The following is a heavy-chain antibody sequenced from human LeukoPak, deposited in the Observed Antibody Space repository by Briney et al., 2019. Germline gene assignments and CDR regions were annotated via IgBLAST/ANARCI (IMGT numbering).Heavy chain of an antibody. Sequence: GGSLRLSCAASGFTFSSYSMNWVRQAPGKGLEWVSYISSSSSTIYYADSVKGRFTISRDNAKNSLYLQMNSLRAEDTAVYYCARDPPNWNYKRAGAFDIWGQGTMVTVSS. CDR1: GFTFSSYS. CDR3: ARDPPNWNYKRAGAFDI. V-gene: IGHV3-48*01. CDR2: ISSSSSTI. J-gene: IGHJ3*02. D-gene: IGHD1-7*01.